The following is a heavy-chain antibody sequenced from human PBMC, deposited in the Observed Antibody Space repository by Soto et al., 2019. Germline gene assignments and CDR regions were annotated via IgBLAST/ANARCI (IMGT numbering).Heavy chain of an antibody. CDR2: INAGNGNT. CDR1: GYTFTSYA. Sequence: QVQLVQSGAEVKKPGASVKVSCKASGYTFTSYAMHWVRQAPGQRLEWMGWINAGNGNTKYSQKFQGRVTITRDTSASTAYMGLSSLRSEDTAVYYCARDRGVYSSGWYANYHYGMDVWGQGTTVTVSS. D-gene: IGHD6-19*01. V-gene: IGHV1-3*01. CDR3: ARDRGVYSSGWYANYHYGMDV. J-gene: IGHJ6*02.